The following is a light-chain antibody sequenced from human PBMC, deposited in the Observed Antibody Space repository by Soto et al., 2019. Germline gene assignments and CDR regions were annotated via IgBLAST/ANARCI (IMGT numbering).Light chain of an antibody. CDR1: QGIRND. CDR2: AAS. Sequence: IQMTQSPSSLSASVGDIVTITFRASQGIRNDLGWYQQKPGKAPKLLIYAASSLESGFPSRFSGSGSGTEFTLTISSLQPDDFATYYCQQYNSYSSFGQGTKVDIK. CDR3: QQYNSYSS. J-gene: IGKJ1*01. V-gene: IGKV1-17*01.